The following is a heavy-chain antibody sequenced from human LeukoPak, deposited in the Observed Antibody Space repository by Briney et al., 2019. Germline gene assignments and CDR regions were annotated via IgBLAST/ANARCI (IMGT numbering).Heavy chain of an antibody. Sequence: SVKVSCKASGGTFSSYAISWVRQAPGQGLEWMGRIIPILGIANYAQKFQGRVTITADKSTSTAYMELSSLRSEDTAVYYCARVQGATFYYYGMDVWGQGTTVTVSS. V-gene: IGHV1-69*04. J-gene: IGHJ6*02. CDR1: GGTFSSYA. CDR3: ARVQGATFYYYGMDV. CDR2: IIPILGIA. D-gene: IGHD1-26*01.